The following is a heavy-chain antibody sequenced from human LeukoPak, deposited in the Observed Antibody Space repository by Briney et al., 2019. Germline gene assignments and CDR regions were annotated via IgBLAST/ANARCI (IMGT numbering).Heavy chain of an antibody. D-gene: IGHD3-22*01. J-gene: IGHJ5*02. V-gene: IGHV3-23*01. Sequence: GGSLRLSCAASGFTFSIYAMSWVRQAPGKGLEWVSAISGSGGTAYYADSVKGRFTISRDNSKNTLYLQMNSLRAEDTAVYYCARADSGGDSSGYKWFDPWGQGTLVTVSS. CDR2: ISGSGGTA. CDR1: GFTFSIYA. CDR3: ARADSGGDSSGYKWFDP.